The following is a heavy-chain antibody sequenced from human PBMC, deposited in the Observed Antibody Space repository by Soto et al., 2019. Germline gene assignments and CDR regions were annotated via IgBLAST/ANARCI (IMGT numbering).Heavy chain of an antibody. CDR3: ASHSSSWQLSFDY. J-gene: IGHJ4*02. CDR1: GGTFSSYT. V-gene: IGHV1-69*02. D-gene: IGHD6-13*01. CDR2: IIPILGIA. Sequence: ASVKVSCKASGGTFSSYTISWARQAPGQGLEWMGRIIPILGIANYAQKFQGRVTITADKSTSTAYMELSSLRSEDTAVYYCASHSSSWQLSFDYWGQGTLITVS.